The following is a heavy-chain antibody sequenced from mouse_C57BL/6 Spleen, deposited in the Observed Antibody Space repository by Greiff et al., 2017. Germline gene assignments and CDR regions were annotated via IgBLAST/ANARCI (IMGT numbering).Heavy chain of an antibody. CDR1: GFTFSDYG. CDR3: ARPELRRVFDV. Sequence: DVHLVESGGGLVKPGGSLKLSCAASGFTFSDYGMHWVRQAPEKGLEWVAYISSGSSTIYYADTVKGRFTISRDNAKNTLFLQMTSLRSEDTAMXYCARPELRRVFDVWGTGTTVTVSS. D-gene: IGHD2-4*01. CDR2: ISSGSSTI. V-gene: IGHV5-17*01. J-gene: IGHJ1*03.